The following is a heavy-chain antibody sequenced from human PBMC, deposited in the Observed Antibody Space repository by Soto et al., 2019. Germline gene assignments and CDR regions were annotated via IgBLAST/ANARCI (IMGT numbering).Heavy chain of an antibody. CDR2: IYPGDSDT. J-gene: IGHJ6*02. D-gene: IGHD5-18*01. CDR1: GCRVTNYW. Sequence: GECRKISGKGSGCRVTNYWIGCVRQLPGKGRELMGIIYPGDSDTRYSPSFQGRVTISADKSISTAYLQWTSLKASDTAMYYCARQVTGRPASYYYYGLDVCGQGNTVTVS. CDR3: ARQVTGRPASYYYYGLDV. V-gene: IGHV5-51*01.